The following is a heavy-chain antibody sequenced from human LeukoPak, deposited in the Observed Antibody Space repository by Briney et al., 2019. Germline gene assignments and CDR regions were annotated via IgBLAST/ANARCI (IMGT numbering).Heavy chain of an antibody. Sequence: MPSETLSLTCTVSGGSISSSSYYWGWIRQPPGKGLEWIGSIYYSGSTYYNPSLKSRVTISVDTSKNQFSLKLSSVTAADTAVYYCARHVAYCSGGSCFSTWYFDLWGRGTLVTVSS. J-gene: IGHJ2*01. V-gene: IGHV4-39*01. D-gene: IGHD2-15*01. CDR1: GGSISSSSYY. CDR3: ARHVAYCSGGSCFSTWYFDL. CDR2: IYYSGST.